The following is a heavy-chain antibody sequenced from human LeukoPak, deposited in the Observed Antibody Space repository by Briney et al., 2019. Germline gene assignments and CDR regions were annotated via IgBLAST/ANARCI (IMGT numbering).Heavy chain of an antibody. CDR2: IYYSGST. CDR1: GGSISSSSYY. D-gene: IGHD3-3*01. J-gene: IGHJ6*02. V-gene: IGHV4-39*01. CDR3: ARLNYDFWSGGYYYGMDV. Sequence: SETLSLTCTVSGGSISSSSYYWGWIRQPPGKGLEWIGSIYYSGSTYYNPSLKSRVTISVDTSKNQFSLMLSSVTAADTAVYYCARLNYDFWSGGYYYGMDVWGQGTTVTVSS.